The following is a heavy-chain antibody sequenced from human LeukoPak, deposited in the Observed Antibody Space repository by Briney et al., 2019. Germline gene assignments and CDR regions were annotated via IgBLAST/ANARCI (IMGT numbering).Heavy chain of an antibody. CDR1: GFTFDDYG. CDR3: ARGLILVGARAANLNFDY. D-gene: IGHD1-26*01. Sequence: PGGSLRLSCAASGFTFDDYGMSWVRQAPGKGLEWVSGINWNGGSTGYADSVKGRFTISRDNAKNSLYLQMNSLRAEDTALYYCARGLILVGARAANLNFDYWGQGTLVTVSS. J-gene: IGHJ4*02. CDR2: INWNGGST. V-gene: IGHV3-20*04.